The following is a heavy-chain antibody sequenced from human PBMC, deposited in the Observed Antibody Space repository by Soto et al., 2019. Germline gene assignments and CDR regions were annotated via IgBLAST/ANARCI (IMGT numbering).Heavy chain of an antibody. D-gene: IGHD1-26*01. J-gene: IGHJ4*02. CDR3: GRGSGSYDFDY. V-gene: IGHV4-61*01. CDR2: IYYSGST. CDR1: GGSVSSGSYY. Sequence: QVQLQESGPGLVKPSETLSLTCTVSGGSVSSGSYYWSWIRQPPGKGLEWIGYIYYSGSTNYNPSLKSRVTISVDTSKNQFSLKLSSVTAADTTVYYCGRGSGSYDFDYWGQGTLVTVSS.